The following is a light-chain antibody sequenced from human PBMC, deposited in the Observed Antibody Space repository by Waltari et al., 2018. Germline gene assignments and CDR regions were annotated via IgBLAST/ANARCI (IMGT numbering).Light chain of an antibody. Sequence: EIVLTQSPGTLSLSPGERAPLSCRASQRVGTSLAWYQQKRGQAPRLLIYGTFSRATGIPDRFSGSGSGTDFSLTISRLEPEDYAVYYCQHYVRLPATFGQGTKVEIK. CDR3: QHYVRLPAT. J-gene: IGKJ1*01. V-gene: IGKV3-20*01. CDR1: QRVGTS. CDR2: GTF.